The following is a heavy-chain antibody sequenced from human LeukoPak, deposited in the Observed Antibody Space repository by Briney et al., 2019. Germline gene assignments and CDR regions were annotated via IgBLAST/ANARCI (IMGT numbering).Heavy chain of an antibody. Sequence: PGGSLGLSCAASGFTFSNYGMYWGRQAPGKGLEWVAFIRYDGSNKYYADSVKGRFTVSRDNSKNTLYVQMNSLRAEDTAVYYCAKPEYCGGDCYSRGASHIWGQGTMVTVSS. CDR1: GFTFSNYG. CDR3: AKPEYCGGDCYSRGASHI. CDR2: IRYDGSNK. J-gene: IGHJ3*02. V-gene: IGHV3-30*02. D-gene: IGHD2-21*02.